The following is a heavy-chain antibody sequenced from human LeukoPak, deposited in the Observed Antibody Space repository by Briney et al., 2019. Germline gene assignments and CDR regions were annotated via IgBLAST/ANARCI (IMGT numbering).Heavy chain of an antibody. V-gene: IGHV1-8*01. Sequence: ASVKVSCKASGYSFTSYDINWVRQASGHGLEWMEWTNPNSGKTGYAQKFQGRITMTRNSSISTAYMELSSLRSDDTAVYYCARGNRHPIYYYYMDVWGKGTTVTVSS. CDR3: ARGNRHPIYYYYMDV. CDR1: GYSFTSYD. J-gene: IGHJ6*03. CDR2: TNPNSGKT.